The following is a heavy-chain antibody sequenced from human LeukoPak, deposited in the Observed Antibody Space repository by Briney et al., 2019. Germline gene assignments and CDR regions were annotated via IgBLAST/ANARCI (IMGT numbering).Heavy chain of an antibody. D-gene: IGHD3-22*01. CDR1: GGSITSSNHY. CDR3: ARARSDSSGYYYHGWFDP. V-gene: IGHV4-39*07. Sequence: SETLSLTCSVSGGSITSSNHYWGWVRQPPEKGLEWVGSIYYSGGTYYNPSLRSRVTISLDTSKNHFSPKLSSVPAADTAVYYCARARSDSSGYYYHGWFDPWGQGTLVTVSS. J-gene: IGHJ5*02. CDR2: IYYSGGT.